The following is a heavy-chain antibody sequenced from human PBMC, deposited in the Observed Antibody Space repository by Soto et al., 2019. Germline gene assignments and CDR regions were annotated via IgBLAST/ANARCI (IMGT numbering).Heavy chain of an antibody. CDR3: ARDSGYYGSEIYPGWFDP. CDR1: GFTFSSYE. V-gene: IGHV3-48*03. D-gene: IGHD3-10*01. Sequence: WVSLRLSCAASGFTFSSYEMNWVRQAPGQGLERVSYISSSGSTICYADSVKGRFTISRDNAKNSLYLQMNSLRAEDTAVYYCARDSGYYGSEIYPGWFDPWGQGTLVTVSS. CDR2: ISSSGSTI. J-gene: IGHJ5*02.